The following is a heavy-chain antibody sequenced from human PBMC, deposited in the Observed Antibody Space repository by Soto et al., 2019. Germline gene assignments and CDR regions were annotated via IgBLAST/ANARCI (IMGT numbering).Heavy chain of an antibody. CDR3: AKSELRFLENYYMDV. J-gene: IGHJ6*03. Sequence: GGSLRLSCAASGFTFSSYGTHWVRQAPGKGLEWVAVISYDGSNKYYADSVKGRFTISRDNSKNTLYLQMNSLRAEDTAVYYCAKSELRFLENYYMDVWGKGTTVTVSS. V-gene: IGHV3-30*18. D-gene: IGHD3-3*01. CDR1: GFTFSSYG. CDR2: ISYDGSNK.